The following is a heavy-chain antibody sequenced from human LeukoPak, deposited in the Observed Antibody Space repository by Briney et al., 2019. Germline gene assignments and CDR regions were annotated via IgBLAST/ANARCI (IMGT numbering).Heavy chain of an antibody. V-gene: IGHV3-30*02. J-gene: IGHJ4*02. Sequence: GGSLRLSCTASGFTFSSYGMHWVRQAPGKGLEWVAFIRYDGSNKYYADSVKGRFTISRDNSKNTLYLQMNSLRAEDTAVYYCAKAKYSSSWYEGFDYWGQGTLVTVSS. CDR2: IRYDGSNK. CDR1: GFTFSSYG. D-gene: IGHD6-13*01. CDR3: AKAKYSSSWYEGFDY.